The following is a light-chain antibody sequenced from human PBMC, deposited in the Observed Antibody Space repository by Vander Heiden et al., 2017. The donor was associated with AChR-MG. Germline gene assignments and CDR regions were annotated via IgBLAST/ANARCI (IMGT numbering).Light chain of an antibody. J-gene: IGLJ2*01. Sequence: QSVLTQPPSASGTPGQRVTMSCSGSSSNIGSNYLYWYQQLPGTAPKLLIYRNNQRPSGVPDRFSGSKSGTSASLAISGLRSEDEADYYCAAWDDSLSVVFGGGTKLTVL. CDR1: SSNIGSNY. CDR3: AAWDDSLSVV. V-gene: IGLV1-47*01. CDR2: RNN.